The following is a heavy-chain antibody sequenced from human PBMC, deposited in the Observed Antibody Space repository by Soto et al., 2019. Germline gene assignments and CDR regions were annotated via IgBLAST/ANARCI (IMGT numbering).Heavy chain of an antibody. Sequence: SGPTLVNPTQTLTLTCTFSGFSLSTSGMCVSWIRQPPGKALEWLALIDWDDDKYYSTSLKTRLTISKDTSKNQVVLTMTNMDPVDTATYYCARIQGGRYCSGGSLNWFDPWGQGTLVTVSS. V-gene: IGHV2-70*01. CDR3: ARIQGGRYCSGGSLNWFDP. CDR1: GFSLSTSGMC. CDR2: IDWDDDK. D-gene: IGHD2-15*01. J-gene: IGHJ5*02.